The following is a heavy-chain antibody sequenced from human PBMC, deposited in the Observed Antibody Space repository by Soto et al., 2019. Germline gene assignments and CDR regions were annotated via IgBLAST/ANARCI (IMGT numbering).Heavy chain of an antibody. CDR3: ARRAFGSSRSFDI. V-gene: IGHV3-23*01. Sequence: VQLLESGGDLVHPGGSLRLSGAAPGFAFSSLPMSWVRQAPERGLEWVSGISDSGARKYNADSVKGRFTISRDNSKNTLYLQMNSLRAEDTALYYCARRAFGSSRSFDIWGQGTMVTVSS. J-gene: IGHJ3*02. CDR1: GFAFSSLP. D-gene: IGHD6-6*01. CDR2: ISDSGARK.